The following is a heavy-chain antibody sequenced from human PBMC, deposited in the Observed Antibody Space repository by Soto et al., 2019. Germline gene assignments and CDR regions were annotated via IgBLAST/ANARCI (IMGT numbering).Heavy chain of an antibody. Sequence: GALRLSCAASGFTFSSYAMSWVRQAPGKGLEWVSAISGSGGSTYYADSVKGRFTISRDNSKNTLYLQMNSLRAEETAVYYCAKSIGHIVVVGGYYGMDVWGQGTTVTVSS. CDR2: ISGSGGST. CDR3: AKSIGHIVVVGGYYGMDV. V-gene: IGHV3-23*01. CDR1: GFTFSSYA. D-gene: IGHD2-2*01. J-gene: IGHJ6*02.